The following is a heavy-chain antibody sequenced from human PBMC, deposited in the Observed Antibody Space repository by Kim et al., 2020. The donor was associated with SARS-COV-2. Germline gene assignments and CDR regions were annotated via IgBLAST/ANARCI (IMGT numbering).Heavy chain of an antibody. CDR1: GCSISSSSYY. J-gene: IGHJ2*01. Sequence: SETLSLTCTVSGCSISSSSYYWGWIRQPPGKGLEWIGSIYYSGSTYYNPSLKSRVTISVDTSKNQFSLKLSSVTAADTAVYYCARCLRLYWYFDLWGRGTLVTVSS. D-gene: IGHD3-16*01. V-gene: IGHV4-39*01. CDR3: ARCLRLYWYFDL. CDR2: IYYSGST.